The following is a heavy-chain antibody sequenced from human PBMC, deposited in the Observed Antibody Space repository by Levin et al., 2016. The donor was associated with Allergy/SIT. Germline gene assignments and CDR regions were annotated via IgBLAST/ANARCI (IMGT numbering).Heavy chain of an antibody. CDR2: IIPVFDTV. Sequence: SVKVSCKASGGTFSSFSISWLRQAPGQGFEWMGGIIPVFDTVKYAQKFQGRVTISADESTSTSYMDLSSLRIEDTAVYYCARGIIPAAMTDALRIWGQGTMVTVSS. CDR1: GGTFSSFS. D-gene: IGHD2-2*01. J-gene: IGHJ3*02. CDR3: ARGIIPAAMTDALRI. V-gene: IGHV1-69*13.